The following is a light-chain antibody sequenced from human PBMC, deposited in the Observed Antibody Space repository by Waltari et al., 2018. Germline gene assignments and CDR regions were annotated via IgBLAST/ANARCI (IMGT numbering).Light chain of an antibody. CDR3: GAWDGSLNIIL. CDR1: SSNIGRNY. CDR2: DNN. Sequence: QSVLTQPPSVSGDPGQRVTISCAGDSSNIGRNYVHWYQQFPGTAPKLLIYDNNRLPSGISDRFSGSRSGTSASLTITGLQSGDEADYFCGAWDGSLNIILFGGGTRLTV. V-gene: IGLV1-44*01. J-gene: IGLJ7*01.